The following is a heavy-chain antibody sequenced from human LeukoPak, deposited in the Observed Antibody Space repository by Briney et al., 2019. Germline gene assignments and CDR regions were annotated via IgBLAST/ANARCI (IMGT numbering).Heavy chain of an antibody. D-gene: IGHD3-3*01. CDR1: SGSISSSSYY. Sequence: SETLSLTCTVSSGSISSSSYYWGWIRQPPGKGLEWIGSIYYSGSTYYNPSLESRVTISVDTSKNQFSLKLSSVTAADTAVYYCARALFDYYYYYMDVWGKGTTVTVSS. CDR2: IYYSGST. J-gene: IGHJ6*03. CDR3: ARALFDYYYYYMDV. V-gene: IGHV4-39*01.